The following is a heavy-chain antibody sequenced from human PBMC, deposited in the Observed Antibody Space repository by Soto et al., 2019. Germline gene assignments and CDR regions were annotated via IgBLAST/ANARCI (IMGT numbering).Heavy chain of an antibody. Sequence: EAQLLESGGGWAQPGGSLRLSCAASGFTFSSHGMSWVRQAPGKGLEWIAVLSRGGGTTYYADSVKGRFTISRDNSKNTLDLIINSLKVEDTALYYWAKCGQYRTDGFDVWGQGTMVTVSS. D-gene: IGHD6-6*01. CDR1: GFTFSSHG. J-gene: IGHJ3*01. V-gene: IGHV3-23*01. CDR2: LSRGGGTT. CDR3: AKCGQYRTDGFDV.